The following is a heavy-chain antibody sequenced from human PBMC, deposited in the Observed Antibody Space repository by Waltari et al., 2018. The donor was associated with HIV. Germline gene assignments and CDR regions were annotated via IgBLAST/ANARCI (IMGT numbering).Heavy chain of an antibody. V-gene: IGHV3-7*01. CDR1: GFTFDNYW. CDR2: IRLDGDEK. Sequence: EVRLVESGGGLVQPGGSLRLSCVASGFTFDNYWMSWVRQAPGKGLEGVANIRLDGDEKNYVDSVKGRFTISRDDGKNSLYLQMNSLRAEDTAVYYCTRLNYHFDFWGRGTLVAVSS. CDR3: TRLNYHFDF. J-gene: IGHJ4*02. D-gene: IGHD3-10*01.